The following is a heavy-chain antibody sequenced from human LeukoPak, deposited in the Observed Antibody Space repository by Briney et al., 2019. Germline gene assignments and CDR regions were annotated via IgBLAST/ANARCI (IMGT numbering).Heavy chain of an antibody. Sequence: GGSLRLSCAASGFTFSSSAMSWVRQAPGKGLEWVSAISNNGDYAYYADSVQGRFTISRDNSKSTLCLQMNSLRAEDTAVYYCARCEGSGSYRIGWGQGTLVTVSS. CDR3: ARCEGSGSYRIG. V-gene: IGHV3-23*01. CDR2: ISNNGDYA. CDR1: GFTFSSSA. J-gene: IGHJ4*02. D-gene: IGHD3-10*01.